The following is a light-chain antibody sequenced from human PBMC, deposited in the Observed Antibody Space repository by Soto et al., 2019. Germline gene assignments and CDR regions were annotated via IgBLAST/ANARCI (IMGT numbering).Light chain of an antibody. V-gene: IGKV3-20*01. J-gene: IGKJ1*01. Sequence: EIVLTQSPGTLSLSPGERATLSCRASQSVSSSYLAWYQQKPGQAPRLLIYGASSRATCIPDRFSGSGSGTDFTLTISRLEPEDFALYYCQPYGSFWTFGQGTKVEIK. CDR2: GAS. CDR1: QSVSSSY. CDR3: QPYGSFWT.